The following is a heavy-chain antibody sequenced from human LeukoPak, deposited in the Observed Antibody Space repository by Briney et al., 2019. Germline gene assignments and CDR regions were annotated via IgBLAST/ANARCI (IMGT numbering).Heavy chain of an antibody. CDR2: TYYRSKWFN. D-gene: IGHD6-19*01. Sequence: SQTLSLTCAISGDSVSSNRATWNWIRQSPSRGLEWLGRTYYRSKWFNDFALSVKSRMTITPDTSKNHFSLQLNSVTPEDTAVYYCSRDTVAGNYFDYWGQGTLVTVSS. J-gene: IGHJ4*02. CDR1: GDSVSSNRAT. V-gene: IGHV6-1*01. CDR3: SRDTVAGNYFDY.